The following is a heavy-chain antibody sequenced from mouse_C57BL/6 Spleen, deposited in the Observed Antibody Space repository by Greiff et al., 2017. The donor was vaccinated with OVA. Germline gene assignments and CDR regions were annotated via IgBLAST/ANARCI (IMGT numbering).Heavy chain of an antibody. CDR1: GYTFTSYW. D-gene: IGHD2-13*01. V-gene: IGHV1-69*01. CDR3: ARGDYDDHYFDY. J-gene: IGHJ2*01. CDR2: IDPSDSYT. Sequence: QVQLQQPGAELVMPGASVKLSCKASGYTFTSYWMHWVKQRPGQGLEWIGEIDPSDSYTNYNQKFKGKSTLTVDKSSSTAYMQLSSLTSEDSAVYYCARGDYDDHYFDYWGQGTTLTVSS.